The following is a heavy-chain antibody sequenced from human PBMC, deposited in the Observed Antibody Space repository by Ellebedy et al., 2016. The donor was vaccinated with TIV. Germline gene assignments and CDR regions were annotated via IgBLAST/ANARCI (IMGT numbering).Heavy chain of an antibody. J-gene: IGHJ4*02. D-gene: IGHD3-10*01. CDR1: GLTFDKAW. V-gene: IGHV3-15*01. CDR2: IKSKTDGGTT. Sequence: PGGSLRLSCVASGLTFDKAWLTWVRQPPGKGLEWVGRIKSKTDGGTTGYAAPVKGRFTISRDDSKTTLYLHMNSLKVEDTAVYYCACFLAGRIYWGQGTLVTVSS. CDR3: ACFLAGRIY.